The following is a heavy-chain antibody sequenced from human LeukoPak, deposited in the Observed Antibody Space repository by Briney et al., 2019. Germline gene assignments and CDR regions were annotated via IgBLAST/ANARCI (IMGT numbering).Heavy chain of an antibody. CDR2: ISGSGGST. Sequence: PGGSLRLSCAASGFTFSSYGMSWVRQAPGKGLEWVSAISGSGGSTYYADSVKGRFTISRDNSKNTLYLQMNSLRAEDTAVYYCAKGESTSGTSSWFDPWGQGTLVTVSS. CDR1: GFTFSSYG. CDR3: AKGESTSGTSSWFDP. D-gene: IGHD6-13*01. V-gene: IGHV3-23*01. J-gene: IGHJ5*02.